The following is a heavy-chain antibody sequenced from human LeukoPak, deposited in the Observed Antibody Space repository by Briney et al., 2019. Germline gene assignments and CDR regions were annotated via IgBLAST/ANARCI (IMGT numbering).Heavy chain of an antibody. CDR3: AKKTPAVYFDY. J-gene: IGHJ4*02. Sequence: GGFLRLSCSASGFTFSSYAMHWVRQAPGKGLEYVSAISSNGGSTYYADSVKGRSTISRDNSKNTLYLQMNSLRAEDTAVYYCAKKTPAVYFDYWGQGTLVTVSS. CDR1: GFTFSSYA. CDR2: ISSNGGST. V-gene: IGHV3-64*04.